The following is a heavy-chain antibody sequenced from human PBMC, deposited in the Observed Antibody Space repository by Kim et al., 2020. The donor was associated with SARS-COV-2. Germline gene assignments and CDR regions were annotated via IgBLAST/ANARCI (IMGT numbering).Heavy chain of an antibody. CDR1: GGSISSGSYY. CDR2: IYTSGST. V-gene: IGHV4-61*02. CDR3: AGFIAVAGGDVLGP. J-gene: IGHJ5*02. D-gene: IGHD6-19*01. Sequence: SETLSLTCTVSGGSISSGSYYWSWIRQPAGKGLEWIGRIYTSGSTNYNPSLKSRVTISVDTSKNQFSLKLSSVTAADTAVYYCAGFIAVAGGDVLGPWGQGTLVTVSS.